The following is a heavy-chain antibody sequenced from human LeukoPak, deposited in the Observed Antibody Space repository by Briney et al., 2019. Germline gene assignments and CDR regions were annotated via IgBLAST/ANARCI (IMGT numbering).Heavy chain of an antibody. CDR3: ARDCSGYSSGCGY. CDR1: GGTFSSYA. V-gene: IGHV1-69*13. Sequence: SVKVSCKASGGTFSSYAISWVRQAPGQGLEWMGGIIPIFGTANYAQKFQGRVTITADESTSTAYMELSCLRSEDTAVYYCARDCSGYSSGCGYWGQGTLVTVSS. D-gene: IGHD6-19*01. CDR2: IIPIFGTA. J-gene: IGHJ4*02.